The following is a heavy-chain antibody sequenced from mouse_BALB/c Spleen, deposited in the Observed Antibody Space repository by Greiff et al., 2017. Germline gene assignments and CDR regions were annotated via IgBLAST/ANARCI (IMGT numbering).Heavy chain of an antibody. Sequence: QVQLKESGPGLVAPSQSLSITCTVSGFSLTSYGVHWVRQPPGKGLEWLGVIWAGGSTNYNSALMSRLSISKDNSKSQVFLKMNSLQTDDIAMYYCARDGWYFDVWGAGTTVTVSS. CDR1: GFSLTSYG. CDR2: IWAGGST. J-gene: IGHJ1*01. V-gene: IGHV2-9*02. CDR3: ARDGWYFDV.